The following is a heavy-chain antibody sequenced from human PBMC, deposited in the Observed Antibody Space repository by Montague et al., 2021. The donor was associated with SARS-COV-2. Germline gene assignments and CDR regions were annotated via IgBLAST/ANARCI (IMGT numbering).Heavy chain of an antibody. Sequence: SETLSLTCTVSGVAISYGDWSWIRQPPGKGLEWIVTIFENGDTDHNPSLKSRVTVSEDTSQNQFSLRLSAVAAADTALSYCARYYEQSWDDWGQGTTVTISS. V-gene: IGHV4-59*08. J-gene: IGHJ6*02. CDR2: IFENGDT. D-gene: IGHD3-16*01. CDR1: GVAISYGD. CDR3: ARYYEQSWDD.